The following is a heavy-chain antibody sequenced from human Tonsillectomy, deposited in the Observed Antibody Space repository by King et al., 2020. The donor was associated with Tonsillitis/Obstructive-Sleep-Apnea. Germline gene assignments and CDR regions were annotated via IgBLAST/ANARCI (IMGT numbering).Heavy chain of an antibody. D-gene: IGHD6-19*01. CDR3: TTTGIAVAGTYSFDI. CDR1: GFTFSGSA. J-gene: IGHJ3*02. CDR2: IRSKANSYAT. V-gene: IGHV3-73*01. Sequence: VQLVESGGGLVQPGGSLKLSCAASGFTFSGSAMHWVRQASGQGLEWVGRIRSKANSYATAYAASVKGRFTISRDDSKNTAYLQMNSLKTEDTAVYYCTTTGIAVAGTYSFDIWGQGTKVTASS.